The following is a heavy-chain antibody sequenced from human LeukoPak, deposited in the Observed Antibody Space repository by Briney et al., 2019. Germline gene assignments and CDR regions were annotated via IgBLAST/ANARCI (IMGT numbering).Heavy chain of an antibody. CDR3: ARGGGRSGAFGY. D-gene: IGHD3-3*01. CDR2: IKADGSEA. V-gene: IGHV3-7*05. Sequence: GGSLRLSCAASGFTFDDYGMSWVRQAPGKGLEWVANIKADGSEAHYVDSVKGRFSISRDNAKNSLYLQMNSLRDDDTAVYYCARGGGRSGAFGYLGQGTLVAVSS. J-gene: IGHJ4*02. CDR1: GFTFDDYG.